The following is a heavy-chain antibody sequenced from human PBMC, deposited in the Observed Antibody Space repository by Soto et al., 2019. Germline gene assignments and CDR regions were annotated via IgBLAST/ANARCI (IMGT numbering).Heavy chain of an antibody. CDR3: ARAPADSITGTPRDFDC. CDR2: IYYSGST. CDR1: GGSISSYY. D-gene: IGHD1-7*01. Sequence: PSETLSLTCTVSGGSISSYYWSWIGQPPGKGLEWIGYIYYSGSTNYNPSLKSRVTISVDTSKNQFSLKLSSVTAADTAVYYCARAPADSITGTPRDFDCWGQGTLVTVSS. J-gene: IGHJ4*02. V-gene: IGHV4-59*01.